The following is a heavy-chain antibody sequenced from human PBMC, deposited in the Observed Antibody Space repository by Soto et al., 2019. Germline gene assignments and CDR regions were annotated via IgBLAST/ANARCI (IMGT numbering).Heavy chain of an antibody. Sequence: GESLKISCKGSGYSFTSYWIGWVRQMPGKGLEWMGIIYPGDSDTRYSPSFQGQVTISADKSISTAYLQWSSLKASDTAMYYCASHSISMRHAFDIWGQGTMVTVSS. CDR1: GYSFTSYW. J-gene: IGHJ3*02. D-gene: IGHD2-21*01. V-gene: IGHV5-51*01. CDR3: ASHSISMRHAFDI. CDR2: IYPGDSDT.